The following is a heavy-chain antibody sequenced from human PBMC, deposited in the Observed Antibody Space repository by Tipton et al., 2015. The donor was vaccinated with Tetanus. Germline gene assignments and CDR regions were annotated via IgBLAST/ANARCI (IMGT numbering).Heavy chain of an antibody. CDR1: GGSLSSLL. Sequence: TLSLTCTVSGGSLSSLLWTWTRLSPGKGLEWIGYIDHSGNTNYNPSLRSRVTMSLDTSKNQFSLKVTSVTAADTAVYFCTGDDYYDTSLGDYYGMDVWGPGTTVTVSS. CDR3: TGDDYYDTSLGDYYGMDV. CDR2: IDHSGNT. D-gene: IGHD3-22*01. V-gene: IGHV4-59*11. J-gene: IGHJ6*02.